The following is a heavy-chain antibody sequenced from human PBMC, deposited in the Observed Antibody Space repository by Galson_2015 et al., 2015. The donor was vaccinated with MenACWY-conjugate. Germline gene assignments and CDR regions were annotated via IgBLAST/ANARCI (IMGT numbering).Heavy chain of an antibody. CDR2: ISGSGDTT. CDR3: ARNLYDP. Sequence: SLRLSCAASGFTFSDYAMTWVRQAPGRGLEWVSGISGSGDTTYYADPVEGRFAISRDNSKNTLSLQMNGLRAEDTGVYFCARNLYDPW. D-gene: IGHD1-14*01. V-gene: IGHV3-23*01. CDR1: GFTFSDYA. J-gene: IGHJ5*02.